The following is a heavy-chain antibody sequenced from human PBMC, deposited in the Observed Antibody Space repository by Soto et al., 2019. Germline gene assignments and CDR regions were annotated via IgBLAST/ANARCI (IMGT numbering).Heavy chain of an antibody. D-gene: IGHD2-15*01. V-gene: IGHV1-18*04. CDR2: SSAYNGDT. J-gene: IGHJ6*02. CDR3: AREGAVVGSAVYSGMDV. CDR1: GYPFTSYS. Sequence: QVQLVQSGAEVKEPGASVKVSCKASGYPFTSYSFSWVRQAPGQGLEWMGWSSAYNGDTRYAQKFQGRVTMTADPYTDTAYLELRNLRSDDTGVYYCAREGAVVGSAVYSGMDVWGQGTMVTVS.